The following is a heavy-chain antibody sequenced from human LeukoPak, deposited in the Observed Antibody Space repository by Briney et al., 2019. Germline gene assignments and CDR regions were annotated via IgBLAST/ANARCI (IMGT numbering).Heavy chain of an antibody. D-gene: IGHD6-13*01. CDR2: IYYSGST. CDR1: GGSISSSSYY. V-gene: IGHV4-39*01. CDR3: ARHGYSSSWYYAFDI. J-gene: IGHJ3*02. Sequence: PSETLSLTCTVSGGSISSSSYYWGWIRQPPGKGLEWIGSIYYSGSTYYNPSLKSRVTISVDTSKNQFSLKLSSVTAADTAVYYCARHGYSSSWYYAFDIWGQGTMVTVSS.